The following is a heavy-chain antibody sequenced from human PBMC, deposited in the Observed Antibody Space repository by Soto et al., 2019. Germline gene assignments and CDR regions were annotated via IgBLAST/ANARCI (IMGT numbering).Heavy chain of an antibody. CDR2: IFYSGGT. J-gene: IGHJ4*02. Sequence: SETLSLTCTVSGDSISTYYWSWIRQPPGKGLQWIGYIFYSGGTAYNPSLKSRVTISLDMSKKQISLKLSSVTTADTAAYFCARLQLVQKVIDYWGQGTLVTAPQ. V-gene: IGHV4-59*01. CDR1: GDSISTYY. D-gene: IGHD1-1*01. CDR3: ARLQLVQKVIDY.